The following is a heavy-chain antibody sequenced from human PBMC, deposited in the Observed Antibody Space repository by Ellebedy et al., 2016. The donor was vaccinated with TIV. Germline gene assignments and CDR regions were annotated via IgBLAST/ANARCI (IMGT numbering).Heavy chain of an antibody. Sequence: AASVKVSCKASGYTFTSYFMHWVRQAPGRGLEWLGLINPSHSGTTYAQKFQGRVTMTRDTSTTTVYMELSSLSSEDTAVYYCARCISGDYYALDVWGQGTTVTVSS. D-gene: IGHD2-8*01. CDR1: GYTFTSYF. V-gene: IGHV1-46*01. CDR2: INPSHSGT. J-gene: IGHJ6*02. CDR3: ARCISGDYYALDV.